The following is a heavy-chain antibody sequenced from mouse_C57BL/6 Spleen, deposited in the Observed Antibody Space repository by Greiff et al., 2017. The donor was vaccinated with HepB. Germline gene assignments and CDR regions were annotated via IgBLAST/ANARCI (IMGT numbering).Heavy chain of an antibody. CDR1: GFTFSSYA. V-gene: IGHV5-4*01. CDR2: ISDGGSYT. Sequence: EVMLVESGGGLVKPGGSLKLSCAASGFTFSSYAMSWVRQTPEKRLEWVATISDGGSYTYYPDNVKGRFTISRDNAKNNLYLQMSHLKSEDTAMYYCAREGGSSGSWFAYWGQGTLVTVSA. CDR3: AREGGSSGSWFAY. J-gene: IGHJ3*01. D-gene: IGHD3-2*02.